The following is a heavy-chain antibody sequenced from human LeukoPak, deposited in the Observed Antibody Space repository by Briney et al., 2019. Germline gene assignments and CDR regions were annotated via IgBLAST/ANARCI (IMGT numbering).Heavy chain of an antibody. J-gene: IGHJ3*02. CDR1: GGSISSGGYY. CDR2: IYYSGST. D-gene: IGHD2-15*01. Sequence: SQTLSLTCTVSGGSISSGGYYWSWIRQHPGKGLEWIGYIYYSGSTYYNPSLKSRVTISVDTSKNQFSLKLSSVTAADTAVYYCARPRYCSGGSCYWPDAFDIWGQGTIVTVSS. CDR3: ARPRYCSGGSCYWPDAFDI. V-gene: IGHV4-31*03.